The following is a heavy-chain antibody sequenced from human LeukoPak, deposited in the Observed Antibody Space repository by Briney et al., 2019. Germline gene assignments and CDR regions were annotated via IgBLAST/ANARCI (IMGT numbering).Heavy chain of an antibody. D-gene: IGHD2-2*01. CDR1: GGSISSTSYY. V-gene: IGHV4-39*07. CDR3: ARSPTKRVPEDY. CDR2: IYYSGST. Sequence: SETLSLTCTVSGGSISSTSYYWGWIRQPPGKGLEWIGNIYYSGSTYYNPSLKSRVTISVDTSKNQFSLKLSSVTAADTAVYYCARSPTKRVPEDYWGQGTLVTVSS. J-gene: IGHJ4*02.